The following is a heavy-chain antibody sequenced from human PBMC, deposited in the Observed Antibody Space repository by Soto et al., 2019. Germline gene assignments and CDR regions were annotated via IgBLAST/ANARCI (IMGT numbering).Heavy chain of an antibody. D-gene: IGHD1-26*01. V-gene: IGHV4-31*03. Sequence: QVQLQESGPGLVKPSQTLSLTCSVSGGSISSGGYYWSWIRQHPEKGLAWIGYIYYSGSTNYNPSRKSRVIISVDTSSNRFSLDLRSVTAADTAIYYCARHSASWQWFDYWGQGTLVTVSS. J-gene: IGHJ5*01. CDR1: GGSISSGGYY. CDR2: IYYSGST. CDR3: ARHSASWQWFDY.